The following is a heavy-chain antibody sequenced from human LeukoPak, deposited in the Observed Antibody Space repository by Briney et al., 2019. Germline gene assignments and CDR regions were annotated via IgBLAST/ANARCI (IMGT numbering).Heavy chain of an antibody. D-gene: IGHD2-2*02. Sequence: PSETLSLTCTVSGGSISSYYWSWIRQPPGKGLEWIGYIYYSGSTYYNPSLKSRVTISVDTSKNQFSLKLSSVTAADTAVYYCARDTLKGGLDYWGQGTLVTVSS. J-gene: IGHJ4*02. CDR3: ARDTLKGGLDY. CDR1: GGSISSYY. V-gene: IGHV4-30-4*08. CDR2: IYYSGST.